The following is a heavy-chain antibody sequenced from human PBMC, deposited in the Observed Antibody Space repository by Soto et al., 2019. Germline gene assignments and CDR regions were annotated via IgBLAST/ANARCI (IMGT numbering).Heavy chain of an antibody. V-gene: IGHV1-18*01. D-gene: IGHD5-12*01. J-gene: IGHJ5*02. CDR1: GYTFTSHG. CDR3: ARISGYDGDNWFDP. Sequence: QVQLVQSGAEVKKPGASVKVSSKASGYTFTSHGITWVRQAPGQGLEWMGWISAYNGNTNYAQKLQGRVTMTTDTSTSTAYMELRSLRSDYTAVYYCARISGYDGDNWFDPWGQGTLVTVSS. CDR2: ISAYNGNT.